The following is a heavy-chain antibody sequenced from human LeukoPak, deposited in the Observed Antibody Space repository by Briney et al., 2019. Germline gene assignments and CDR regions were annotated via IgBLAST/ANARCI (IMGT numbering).Heavy chain of an antibody. CDR1: GGSISSSSYY. Sequence: PSETLSLTCTVSGGSISSSSYYWDWIRQPPGKGLEWIGNIYYSGSTYYNPSLKSRVTISVDTSKNQFSLKLSSVTAADTAVYYCARQSHRGLYWGQGTLVTVSS. CDR3: ARQSHRGLY. CDR2: IYYSGST. D-gene: IGHD3-10*01. V-gene: IGHV4-39*01. J-gene: IGHJ4*02.